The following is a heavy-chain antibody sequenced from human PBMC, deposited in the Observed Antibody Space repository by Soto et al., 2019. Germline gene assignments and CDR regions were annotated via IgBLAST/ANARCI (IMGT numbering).Heavy chain of an antibody. D-gene: IGHD1-26*01. CDR2: ISYDGSNK. Sequence: GGSLRLSCAASGFTFRSYGMHWVRQAPAKGLEWVAVISYDGSNKDYADSVKGRFTISRDNSKNTLYLQMNSLRAEDTAVYYCAKGGVGSTSNAFDIWGQGTMVTVSS. J-gene: IGHJ3*02. CDR3: AKGGVGSTSNAFDI. V-gene: IGHV3-30*18. CDR1: GFTFRSYG.